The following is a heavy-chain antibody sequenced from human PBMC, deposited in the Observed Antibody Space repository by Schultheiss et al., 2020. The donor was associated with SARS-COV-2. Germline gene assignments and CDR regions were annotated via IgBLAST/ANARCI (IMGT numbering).Heavy chain of an antibody. D-gene: IGHD2-2*01. V-gene: IGHV3-21*01. CDR3: ARGGSTSPFDY. CDR2: ISSSSSYI. J-gene: IGHJ4*02. CDR1: GFTFSIYV. Sequence: GGSLRLSCAASGFTFSIYVMNWVRQAPGKGLEWVSSISSSSSYIYYADSVKGRFTISRDNAKNSLYLQMNSLRAEDTAVYYCARGGSTSPFDYWGQGTLVTVSS.